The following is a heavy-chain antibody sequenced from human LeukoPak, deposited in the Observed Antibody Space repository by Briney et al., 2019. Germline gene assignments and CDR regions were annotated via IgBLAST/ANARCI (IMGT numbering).Heavy chain of an antibody. J-gene: IGHJ4*02. CDR3: ARDLVL. CDR2: ISSSSSTI. Sequence: GGSLRLSRAASGFTFSSYSMNWVRQAPGKGLEWVSYISSSSSTIYYADSVKGRFTISRDNAKNSLYLQMNSLRAEDTAVYYCARDLVLWGQGTLVTVSS. V-gene: IGHV3-48*04. D-gene: IGHD4/OR15-4a*01. CDR1: GFTFSSYS.